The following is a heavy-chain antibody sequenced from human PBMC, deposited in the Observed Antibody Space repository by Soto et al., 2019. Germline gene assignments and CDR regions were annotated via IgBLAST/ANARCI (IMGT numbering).Heavy chain of an antibody. CDR2: ISWNSGRL. Sequence: EVQVVESGGGLVQPGRSLRLSCVVSGFNFNDYAMHWVRQAPGKGLEWVSGISWNSGRLGFADSVKGRFTISRDNAKNSLYLQMSSLRAEDTALYYCAKALGAMVWGLFDSWGQGTLVTVSS. V-gene: IGHV3-9*01. CDR3: AKALGAMVWGLFDS. D-gene: IGHD3-10*01. J-gene: IGHJ4*02. CDR1: GFNFNDYA.